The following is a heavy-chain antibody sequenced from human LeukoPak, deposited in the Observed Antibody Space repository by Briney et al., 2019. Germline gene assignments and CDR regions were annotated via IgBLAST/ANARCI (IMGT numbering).Heavy chain of an antibody. Sequence: SETLSLTCTVSGGSISSYYWSWIRQPPGKGLEWIGYIYYSGSTNYNPSLKGRVTISVDTSKNQFSLKLSSVTAADTAVYYCARHVKDITGDDAYDIWGQGTMVTVSS. CDR2: IYYSGST. CDR3: ARHVKDITGDDAYDI. CDR1: GGSISSYY. J-gene: IGHJ3*02. V-gene: IGHV4-59*08. D-gene: IGHD7-27*01.